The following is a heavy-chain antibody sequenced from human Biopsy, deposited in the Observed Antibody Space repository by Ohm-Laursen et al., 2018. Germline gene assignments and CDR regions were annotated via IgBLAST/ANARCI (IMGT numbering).Heavy chain of an antibody. V-gene: IGHV4-4*09. CDR3: ARMDCSGGSCHYYSFGMDV. CDR1: GVSITAYY. Sequence: GTLSLTCTVSGVSITAYYWSWIRQPPGKGLECIGNIHHSGSTNYNPTLNSRLTISVDTSKNQFSLKLSSVTAADTAVYYWARMDCSGGSCHYYSFGMDVWGQETTVTVSS. J-gene: IGHJ6*02. D-gene: IGHD2-15*01. CDR2: IHHSGST.